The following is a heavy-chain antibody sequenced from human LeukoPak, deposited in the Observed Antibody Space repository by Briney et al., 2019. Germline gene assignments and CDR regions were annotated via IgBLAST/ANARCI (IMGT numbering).Heavy chain of an antibody. CDR1: GGSMSSASHG. D-gene: IGHD6-13*01. J-gene: IGHJ4*02. V-gene: IGHV4-61*02. CDR3: ARAGYSSSWYSDPFDY. Sequence: PSETLSLTCTVYGGSMSSASHGWSWLREPAGKGLEWFGRIYTSGSTNYNPSLKSRVTISLDTSKNLFSLQLTSVTAADTAVYYCARAGYSSSWYSDPFDYWGQGTLVTVSS. CDR2: IYTSGST.